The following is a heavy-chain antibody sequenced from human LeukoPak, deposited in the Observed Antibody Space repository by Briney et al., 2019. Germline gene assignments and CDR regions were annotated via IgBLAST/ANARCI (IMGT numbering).Heavy chain of an antibody. V-gene: IGHV5-10-1*01. CDR1: GYSFTNYW. CDR3: ARSTYCSGGSCYIDY. CDR2: IDPSDSYT. D-gene: IGHD2-15*01. J-gene: IGHJ4*02. Sequence: GESLKISCKGSGYSFTNYWISWVRQMPGKGLEWMGRIDPSDSYTNYSPSFQGHVTISADKSISTAYLQWSSLKASGTAMYYCARSTYCSGGSCYIDYWGQGTLVTVSS.